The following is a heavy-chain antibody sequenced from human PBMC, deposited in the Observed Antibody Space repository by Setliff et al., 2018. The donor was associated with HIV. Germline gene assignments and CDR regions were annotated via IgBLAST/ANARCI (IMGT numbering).Heavy chain of an antibody. J-gene: IGHJ3*02. D-gene: IGHD2-15*01. CDR2: MNPNSGNT. Sequence: ASVKVSCKASGYTFSTYDINWVRQATGRGLEWMGWMNPNSGNTGYAQQFQGRITMTRNSSISTAYMDLSSLRSEDTAVYYCAIRREVVAVATTRMGLDIWGQGTMVTVS. CDR1: GYTFSTYD. V-gene: IGHV1-8*02. CDR3: AIRREVVAVATTRMGLDI.